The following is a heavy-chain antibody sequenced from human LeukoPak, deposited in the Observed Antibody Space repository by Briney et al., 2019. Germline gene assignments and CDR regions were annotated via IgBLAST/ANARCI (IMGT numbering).Heavy chain of an antibody. D-gene: IGHD1-26*01. CDR3: ARGPLLVGATPDAFDI. Sequence: ASVKVSCKASGYTFTSYDINWVRQATGQGLEWMGWMNPNSGNTNYAQKLQGRVTMTTDTSTSTAYMELRSLRSDDTAVYYCARGPLLVGATPDAFDIWGQGTMVTVSS. CDR2: MNPNSGNT. CDR1: GYTFTSYD. V-gene: IGHV1-8*01. J-gene: IGHJ3*02.